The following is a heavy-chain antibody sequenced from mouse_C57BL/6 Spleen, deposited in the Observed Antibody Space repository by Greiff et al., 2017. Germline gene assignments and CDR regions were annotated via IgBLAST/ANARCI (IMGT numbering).Heavy chain of an antibody. CDR3: ALYRGYDYDGGDY. CDR1: GYTFTDHT. CDR2: IYPRDGST. Sequence: VKLQQSDAELVKPGASVKISCKVSGYTFTDHTIHWMKQRPEQGLEWIGYIYPRDGSTKYNAKFKGKATVTADKSSSTAYMQLNSLTSEDSAVYFCALYRGYDYDGGDYWGQGTTLTVSS. J-gene: IGHJ2*01. V-gene: IGHV1-78*01. D-gene: IGHD2-4*01.